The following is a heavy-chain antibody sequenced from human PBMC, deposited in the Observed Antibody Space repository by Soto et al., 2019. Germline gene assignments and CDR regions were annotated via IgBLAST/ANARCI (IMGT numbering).Heavy chain of an antibody. J-gene: IGHJ5*02. CDR2: IKSKTDGGTA. D-gene: IGHD6-25*01. Sequence: EVRLVESGGGLVKPGGSLRLSCVASGFTFTNAWMSWVRQAPGKGLEWVGRIKSKTDGGTADYAAPVKGRFTISRDDSKDTLYLQMNILKTEDTAVYYCTTDRSSTGWRFDPWGQGTLVTVSS. V-gene: IGHV3-15*01. CDR3: TTDRSSTGWRFDP. CDR1: GFTFTNAW.